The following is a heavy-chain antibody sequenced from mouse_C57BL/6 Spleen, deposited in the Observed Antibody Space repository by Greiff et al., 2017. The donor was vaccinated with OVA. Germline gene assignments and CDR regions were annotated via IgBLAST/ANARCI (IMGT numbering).Heavy chain of an antibody. J-gene: IGHJ4*01. CDR3: ARGDKDGDAMDY. CDR1: GYTFTSYW. CDR2: IYPGSGST. Sequence: QVQLQQPGAELVKPGASVKLSCKASGYTFTSYWMHWVKQRPGRGLEWIGDIYPGSGSTNYNEKFKSKATLTVDTSSSTAYMQLSSLTSEDSAVYYCARGDKDGDAMDYWGQGTSVTVSS. V-gene: IGHV1-55*01.